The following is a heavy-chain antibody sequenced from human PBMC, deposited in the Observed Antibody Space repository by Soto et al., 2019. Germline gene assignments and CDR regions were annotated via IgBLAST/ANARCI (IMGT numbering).Heavy chain of an antibody. D-gene: IGHD6-6*01. V-gene: IGHV1-69*13. J-gene: IGHJ6*02. Sequence: GASVKVSCKASGGPFSSYAISWVRQAPGQGLEWMGGIIPIFGTANYAQKFQGRVTITADESTSTAYMELSSLRSEDTAVYYCASTTYSSSYYYYYYGMDVWGQGTTVTVSS. CDR1: GGPFSSYA. CDR2: IIPIFGTA. CDR3: ASTTYSSSYYYYYYGMDV.